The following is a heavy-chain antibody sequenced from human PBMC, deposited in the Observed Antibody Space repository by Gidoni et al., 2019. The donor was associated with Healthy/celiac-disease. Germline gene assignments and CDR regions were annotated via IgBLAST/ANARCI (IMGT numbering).Heavy chain of an antibody. CDR3: ARRAYSSGWYDYYYYYMDV. J-gene: IGHJ6*03. Sequence: QVQLVQSGAEVTKPGSSVKVSCKASGCTFISYAISWVRQAPGQVREWRGGISPIFGTANYAQKFQGRVTITADESTSTAYMELSSLRSEDTAVYYCARRAYSSGWYDYYYYYMDVWGKGTTVTVSS. CDR1: GCTFISYA. V-gene: IGHV1-69*01. CDR2: ISPIFGTA. D-gene: IGHD6-19*01.